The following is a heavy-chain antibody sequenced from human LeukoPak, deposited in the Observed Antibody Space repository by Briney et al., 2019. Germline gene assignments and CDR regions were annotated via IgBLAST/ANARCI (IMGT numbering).Heavy chain of an antibody. CDR3: AKDYYYDSSADYCFDY. D-gene: IGHD3-22*01. V-gene: IGHV3-23*01. CDR1: GFTFSSYA. Sequence: GGSLRLSCAASGFTFSSYAMSWVRQAPGKGLEWVSAISGSGGSTYYADSVKGRFTISRDNSKNTLYLHMKSLRAEDTAAYFCAKDYYYDSSADYCFDYWGQGTLVTVSS. J-gene: IGHJ4*02. CDR2: ISGSGGST.